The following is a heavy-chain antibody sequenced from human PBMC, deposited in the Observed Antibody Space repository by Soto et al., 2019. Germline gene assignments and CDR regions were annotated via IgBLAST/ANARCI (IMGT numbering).Heavy chain of an antibody. J-gene: IGHJ4*02. V-gene: IGHV4-34*01. CDR3: ARAPRDAVKDIVVVPAAMGGFDY. CDR1: GGSFSGYY. D-gene: IGHD2-2*01. CDR2: INHSGST. Sequence: SETLSLTCAVYGGSFSGYYWSWIRQPPGKGLEWIGEINHSGSTNYNPSLKSRVTISVDTSKNQFSLKLSSVTAADTAVYYCARAPRDAVKDIVVVPAAMGGFDYWGQGTLVTVSS.